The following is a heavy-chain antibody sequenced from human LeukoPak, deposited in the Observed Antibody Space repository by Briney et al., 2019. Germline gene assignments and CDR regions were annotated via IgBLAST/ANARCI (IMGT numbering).Heavy chain of an antibody. D-gene: IGHD3-22*01. CDR1: GFTFSNYS. Sequence: GGSLRLSCVGSGFTFSNYSMNWVRQAPGKGLELVSSISSSSSHTYYADSVKGRFTISRDNAKNAVYLQMNSLTADDTAVYYCAKLILISADDWGQGTLVSVSS. J-gene: IGHJ4*02. CDR2: ISSSSSHT. CDR3: AKLILISADD. V-gene: IGHV3-21*01.